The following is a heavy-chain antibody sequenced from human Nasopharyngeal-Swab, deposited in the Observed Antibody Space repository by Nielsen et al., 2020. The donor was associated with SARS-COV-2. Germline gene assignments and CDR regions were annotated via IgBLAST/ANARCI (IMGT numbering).Heavy chain of an antibody. Sequence: GGSLRLSCAASGFTFSSYGMHWVRQAPGKGLEWVAVISYDGSNKYYADSVKGRFTISRDNSKNTLYLQMNSLRAEDTAVYYCAKAHGGGFYYYYMGVWGKGTTVTVS. D-gene: IGHD2-15*01. CDR2: ISYDGSNK. CDR1: GFTFSSYG. CDR3: AKAHGGGFYYYYMGV. J-gene: IGHJ6*03. V-gene: IGHV3-30*18.